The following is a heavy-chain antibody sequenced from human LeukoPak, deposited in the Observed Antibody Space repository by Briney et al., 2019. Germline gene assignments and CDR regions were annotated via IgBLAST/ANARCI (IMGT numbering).Heavy chain of an antibody. D-gene: IGHD2-8*01. CDR3: AKEKSGNGDRFDY. V-gene: IGHV3-30*02. J-gene: IGHJ4*02. CDR1: GFPFSKYG. Sequence: GGSLRLSCAASGFPFSKYGMHWVRQAPGKGLEWVAYIQYDAKNEKYADSVKGRFTISRDNSRNTLYLQMSKMTVEDTAVYYCAKEKSGNGDRFDYWGQGTLVIVSS. CDR2: IQYDAKNE.